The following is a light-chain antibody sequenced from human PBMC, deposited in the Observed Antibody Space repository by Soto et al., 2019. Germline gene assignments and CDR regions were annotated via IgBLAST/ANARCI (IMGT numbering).Light chain of an antibody. CDR2: RTS. V-gene: IGKV1-5*03. J-gene: IGKJ1*01. CDR1: HSVSPW. Sequence: DIRMTQSPSTLSASVGGRVTITCRASHSVSPWLAWYQQKPGKAPKLLIYRTSSLQNGVPARFSGRGSGTDFFLTFSNLQPDDFATYYCQQYSSSSTFGQGTRVELK. CDR3: QQYSSSST.